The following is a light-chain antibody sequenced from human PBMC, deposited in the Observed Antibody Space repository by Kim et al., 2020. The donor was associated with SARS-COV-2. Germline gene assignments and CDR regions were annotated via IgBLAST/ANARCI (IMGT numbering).Light chain of an antibody. CDR3: QQYNNWPPLT. V-gene: IGKV3-15*01. CDR2: DAS. J-gene: IGKJ4*01. Sequence: STGESAPLSCRASQSVSSDLAWYQQKPGQAPRLLIYDASTRATDIPARFSGSRSGTEFTLTITSLQSGDVAVYYCQQYNNWPPLTFGGGTKVDIK. CDR1: QSVSSD.